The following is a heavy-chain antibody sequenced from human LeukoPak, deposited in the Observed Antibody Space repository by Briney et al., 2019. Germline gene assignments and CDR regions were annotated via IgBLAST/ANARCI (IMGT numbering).Heavy chain of an antibody. Sequence: GGSLRLSCAASGFTFSSYEVDWVRRAPGKGLEWVSYIGSSGGSRYYADSVKGRFTSSRDNAKNSLYPQMNSLRVEDTAVYYCAREDGDAFDIWGQGTVVSVSS. CDR2: IGSSGGSR. V-gene: IGHV3-48*03. J-gene: IGHJ3*02. D-gene: IGHD5-24*01. CDR1: GFTFSSYE. CDR3: AREDGDAFDI.